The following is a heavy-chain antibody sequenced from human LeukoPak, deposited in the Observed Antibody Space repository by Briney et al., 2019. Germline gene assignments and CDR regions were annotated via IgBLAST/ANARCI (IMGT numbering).Heavy chain of an antibody. CDR3: ARDLVYYDSSGYVRDYYYYMDV. J-gene: IGHJ6*03. V-gene: IGHV1-69*05. CDR1: RGTFSSYA. CDR2: IIPIFGTA. D-gene: IGHD3-22*01. Sequence: SVKVSCKASRGTFSSYAISWVRQAPGQGLEWMGGIIPIFGTANYAQKFQGRVTITTDESTSTAYMELSSLRSEDTAVYYCARDLVYYDSSGYVRDYYYYMDVWGKGTTVTVSS.